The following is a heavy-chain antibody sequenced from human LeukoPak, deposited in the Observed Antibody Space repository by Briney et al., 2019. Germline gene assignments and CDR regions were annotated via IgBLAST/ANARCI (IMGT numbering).Heavy chain of an antibody. CDR3: ARVEFGSSGWSVFDY. CDR1: GFTSSDYY. Sequence: GGSLRLSCAASGFTSSDYYMRWLRQAPGKGLEWVSYISSSGSTIYYADSVKGRFTISRDNAKNSLYLQMNSLRAEDTAVYYCARVEFGSSGWSVFDYWGQGTLVTVSS. CDR2: ISSSGSTI. D-gene: IGHD6-19*01. V-gene: IGHV3-11*01. J-gene: IGHJ4*02.